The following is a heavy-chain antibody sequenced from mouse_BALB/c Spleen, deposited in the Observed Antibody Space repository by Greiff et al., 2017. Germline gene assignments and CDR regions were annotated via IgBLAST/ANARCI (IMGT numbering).Heavy chain of an antibody. CDR1: GYAFTNYW. CDR3: ARGATSLRFFDY. Sequence: VMLVESGAELVRPGTSVKISCKASGYAFTNYWLGWVKQRPGHGLEWIGDIYPGSGNTYYNEKFKGKATLTADKSSSTAYMQLSSLTSEDSAVYFCARGATSLRFFDYWGQGTTLTVSS. D-gene: IGHD1-1*01. CDR2: IYPGSGNT. J-gene: IGHJ2*01. V-gene: IGHV1-63*01.